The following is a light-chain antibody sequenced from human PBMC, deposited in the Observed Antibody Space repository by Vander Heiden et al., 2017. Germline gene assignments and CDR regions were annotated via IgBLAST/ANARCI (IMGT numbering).Light chain of an antibody. CDR1: SSDVRNYNL. V-gene: IGLV2-23*02. J-gene: IGLJ1*01. CDR2: DVS. CDR3: CSYAGSSSYV. Sequence: QSALTQPASVSGSPGPSITISCTGTSSDVRNYNLVSWYQQHPGKAPKLMIYDVSKRPSGVSKRFSGSKSGNTASLTISGLQAEDEADYYCCSYAGSSSYVFGTGTKVTVL.